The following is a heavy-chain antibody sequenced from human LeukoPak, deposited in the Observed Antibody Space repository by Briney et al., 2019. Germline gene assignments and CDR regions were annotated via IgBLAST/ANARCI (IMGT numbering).Heavy chain of an antibody. CDR2: ISGSGGST. V-gene: IGHV3-23*01. CDR3: AKASRGDYVWGSYREPLDY. D-gene: IGHD3-16*02. J-gene: IGHJ4*02. Sequence: PGGSLRLSCAASGFTFSSYAMSWVRQAPGKGLEWVSAISGSGGSTYYADSVKGRFTISRDSSKNTLYLQMNSLRAEDTAVYYCAKASRGDYVWGSYREPLDYWGQGTLVTVSS. CDR1: GFTFSSYA.